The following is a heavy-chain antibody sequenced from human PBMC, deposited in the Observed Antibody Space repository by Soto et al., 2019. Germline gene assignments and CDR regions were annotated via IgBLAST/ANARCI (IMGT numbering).Heavy chain of an antibody. Sequence: QVQLVQSGAEVKKPGASVKVSCKASGYTFTSYGISWVRQAPGQGLEWMGWISAYNGNTNYAQKLQGRVTMTTDTSRSTAYRELRSLRSDDTAVYDCAREAQWLAPWYYYYGMDVWGQGTTVTVSS. D-gene: IGHD6-19*01. CDR2: ISAYNGNT. CDR1: GYTFTSYG. CDR3: AREAQWLAPWYYYYGMDV. J-gene: IGHJ6*02. V-gene: IGHV1-18*01.